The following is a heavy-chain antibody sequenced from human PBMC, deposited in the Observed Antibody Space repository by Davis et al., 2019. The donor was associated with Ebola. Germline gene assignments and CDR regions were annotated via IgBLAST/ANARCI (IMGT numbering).Heavy chain of an antibody. CDR2: IIPILGIA. CDR3: ARGGSPYWYFDL. Sequence: AASVKVSCKASGGTFSSYAISWVRQAPGQGLEWMGRIIPILGIANYAQKFQGRVTITADKSTSTAYMELSSLRSEDTAVYYCARGGSPYWYFDLWGRGTLVTVSS. V-gene: IGHV1-69*04. J-gene: IGHJ2*01. CDR1: GGTFSSYA.